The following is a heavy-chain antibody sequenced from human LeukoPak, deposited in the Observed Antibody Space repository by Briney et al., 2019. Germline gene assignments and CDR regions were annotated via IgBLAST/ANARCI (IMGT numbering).Heavy chain of an antibody. D-gene: IGHD3-10*02. J-gene: IGHJ6*04. V-gene: IGHV3-21*01. CDR3: AELGITMIGGV. Sequence: PGGSLRLSCAASGFTFSSYSMNWVRQAPGKGLEWVSSISSSSSYIYYADSVKGRFTISRDNAKNTLYLQMNSLRAEDTAVYYCAELGITMIGGVWGKGTTVTISS. CDR1: GFTFSSYS. CDR2: ISSSSSYI.